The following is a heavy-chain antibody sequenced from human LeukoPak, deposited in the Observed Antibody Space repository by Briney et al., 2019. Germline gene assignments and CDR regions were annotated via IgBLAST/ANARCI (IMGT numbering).Heavy chain of an antibody. J-gene: IGHJ6*03. CDR1: GGSISSYY. V-gene: IGHV3-20*04. CDR2: INWNGGSR. CDR3: ARVSGGDGYNYGYYYYMDV. Sequence: PSETLSLTCTVSGGSISSYYWSWVRQAPGKGLEWVSGINWNGGSRGYADSVKGLFTISRDNAKNSLYLQMNSLRAEDTALYYCARVSGGDGYNYGYYYYMDVWGKGTTVTVSS. D-gene: IGHD5-24*01.